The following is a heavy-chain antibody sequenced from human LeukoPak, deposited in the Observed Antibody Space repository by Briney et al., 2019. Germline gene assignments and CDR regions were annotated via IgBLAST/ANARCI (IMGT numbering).Heavy chain of an antibody. CDR3: AKPRDTEIVVIPAANNWFDP. J-gene: IGHJ5*02. Sequence: GGSLRLSCAASGFTFSNYAMHWVRQAPGKGLEWVAFIRYDGSNKYYADSVSARFTISRDNSKNTLYLQMNSLRNDDTAVYYCAKPRDTEIVVIPAANNWFDPWGQGTLVTVSS. V-gene: IGHV3-30*02. CDR2: IRYDGSNK. D-gene: IGHD2-2*01. CDR1: GFTFSNYA.